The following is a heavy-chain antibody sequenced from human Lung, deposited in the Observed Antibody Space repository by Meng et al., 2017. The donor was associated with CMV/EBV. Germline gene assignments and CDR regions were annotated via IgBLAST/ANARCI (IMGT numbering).Heavy chain of an antibody. V-gene: IGHV3-49*04. J-gene: IGHJ6*02. Sequence: GGSLRLXCTASGFAFGDYAMSWVRQAPGKGLEWVGFIRSKAYGGTTEYAASVKGRFTISRDDSKSIAYLQMNSLKPEDTAVYYCTRALDYYDSRAFYYYYGMDVWGQGXTVTVSS. CDR1: GFAFGDYA. CDR2: IRSKAYGGTT. D-gene: IGHD3-22*01. CDR3: TRALDYYDSRAFYYYYGMDV.